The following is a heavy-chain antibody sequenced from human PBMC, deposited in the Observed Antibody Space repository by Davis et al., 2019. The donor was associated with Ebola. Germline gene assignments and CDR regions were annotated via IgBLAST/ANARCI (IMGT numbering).Heavy chain of an antibody. CDR2: IYTTGST. D-gene: IGHD3-10*01. Sequence: SETLSLTCTVSGGSISTNYWSWIRQPAGKGLEWIGRIYTTGSTYYNPSLKSRVTMSLDTSKNQFSLKLSSVTAADTAVYYCARAQVWFGELLYASLEYFDYWGQGTLVTVSS. CDR3: ARAQVWFGELLYASLEYFDY. CDR1: GGSISTNY. J-gene: IGHJ4*02. V-gene: IGHV4-4*07.